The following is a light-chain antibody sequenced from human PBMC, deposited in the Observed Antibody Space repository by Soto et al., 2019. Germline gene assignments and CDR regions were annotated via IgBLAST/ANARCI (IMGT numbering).Light chain of an antibody. CDR2: KAS. V-gene: IGKV1-5*03. CDR3: QQYNSYSWT. Sequence: DIQMTQSPSTLSASVGDRVTITCRASQSISSWLAWYQQKPGKAPKLLLYKASRLESGVPSRCSGSGSGTEFPLTISSLQPDDFATYYCQQYNSYSWTFGQGTKVEIK. J-gene: IGKJ1*01. CDR1: QSISSW.